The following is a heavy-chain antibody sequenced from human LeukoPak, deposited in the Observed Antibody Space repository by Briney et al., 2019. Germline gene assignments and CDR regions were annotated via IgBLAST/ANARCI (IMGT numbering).Heavy chain of an antibody. CDR1: GYTFTSYG. D-gene: IGHD2-15*01. CDR3: ARDRKSGGSSSTAFDI. Sequence: ASVKVSCKASGYTFTSYGISWVRQDPGQGLEWMGWISAYNGNTNYAQKLQGRVTMTTDTSTSTAYMELRSLRSDDTAVYYCARDRKSGGSSSTAFDIWGQGAMVTVSS. CDR2: ISAYNGNT. V-gene: IGHV1-18*01. J-gene: IGHJ3*02.